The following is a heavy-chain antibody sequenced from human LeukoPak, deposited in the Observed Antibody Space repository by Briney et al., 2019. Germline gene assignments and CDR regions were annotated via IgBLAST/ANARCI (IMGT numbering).Heavy chain of an antibody. CDR1: GFTFSSYW. D-gene: IGHD1-26*01. V-gene: IGHV3-7*03. CDR2: IKQDGSEK. CDR3: ARDKIVGATNFDY. Sequence: GGSLRLSCATSGFTFSSYWMSWVRQAPGKGLEWVANIKQDGSEKYYVDSVKGRFTISRDNAKNSLYLQMNSLRAEDTAVYYCARDKIVGATNFDYWGQGTLVTVSS. J-gene: IGHJ4*02.